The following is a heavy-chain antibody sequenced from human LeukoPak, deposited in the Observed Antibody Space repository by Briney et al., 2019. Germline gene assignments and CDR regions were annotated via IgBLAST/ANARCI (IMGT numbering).Heavy chain of an antibody. V-gene: IGHV5-51*01. CDR1: GYSFTSYW. CDR3: ARHLFAYCGGDCYSAIGY. CDR2: IYPGDSDT. Sequence: GESRKISCNGSGYSFTSYWIGWVRQMPGKGLEWMGIIYPGDSDTRYSPSFQGQVTISADKSISTAYLQWSSLKASDTAMYYCARHLFAYCGGDCYSAIGYWGQGTLVTVSS. J-gene: IGHJ4*02. D-gene: IGHD2-21*02.